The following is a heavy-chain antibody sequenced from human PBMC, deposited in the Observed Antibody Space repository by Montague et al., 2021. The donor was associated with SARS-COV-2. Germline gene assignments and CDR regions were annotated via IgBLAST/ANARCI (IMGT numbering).Heavy chain of an antibody. D-gene: IGHD5-18*01. V-gene: IGHV4-4*07. CDR3: ARDGRRLYTYGSLDY. CDR2: IDTSGSP. Sequence: SETLSLTCTVSGASISSSYWGWIRQTAGKGLEWIGRIDTSGSPKYNPSLKSRVTMSLDTSKNQFSLKVNSVTVADTAMYFCARDGRRLYTYGSLDYWDQGILVTVSS. J-gene: IGHJ4*02. CDR1: GASISSSY.